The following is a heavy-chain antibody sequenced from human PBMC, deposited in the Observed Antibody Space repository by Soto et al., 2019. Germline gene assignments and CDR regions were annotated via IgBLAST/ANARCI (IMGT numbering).Heavy chain of an antibody. J-gene: IGHJ6*02. V-gene: IGHV7-4-1*01. CDR2: INTNTGNP. D-gene: IGHD6-19*01. CDR1: GYTFTSYA. CDR3: VRDIDSSGWYGFYYGMDV. Sequence: GASVKVSCKASGYTFTSYAMNWVRQAPGQGLEWMGWINTNTGNPTYAQGFTGRFVFSLDTSVSTAYLQICSLKAEDTAVYYCVRDIDSSGWYGFYYGMDVWGQGTTVTVSS.